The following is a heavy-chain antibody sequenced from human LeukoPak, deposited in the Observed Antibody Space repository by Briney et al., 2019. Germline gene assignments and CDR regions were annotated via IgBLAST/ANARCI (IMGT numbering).Heavy chain of an antibody. Sequence: PSQTLSLTCTVSGGSISSGGYYWSWIRQPPGKGLEWIGYIFHSGKTKYNPSLKSRLTISVDRSKNQFSLKLTSVTAADTAVYYCARDPVGGFGEWDYWGQGKLVTVSS. J-gene: IGHJ4*02. D-gene: IGHD3-10*01. V-gene: IGHV4-30-2*01. CDR1: GGSISSGGYY. CDR3: ARDPVGGFGEWDY. CDR2: IFHSGKT.